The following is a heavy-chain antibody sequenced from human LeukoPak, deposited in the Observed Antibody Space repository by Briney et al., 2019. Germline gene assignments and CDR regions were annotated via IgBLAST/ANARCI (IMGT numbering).Heavy chain of an antibody. CDR3: ARGLVWFGPYFDY. CDR2: IYYSGST. V-gene: IGHV4-59*12. J-gene: IGHJ4*02. D-gene: IGHD3-10*01. Sequence: SETLSLTCTVSGGSIRSYYWSWIRQPPGKGLEWIAYIYYSGSTNYNPSLKSRVTISVDTSKNQFSLKLSSVTAADTAVYYCARGLVWFGPYFDYWGQGTLVTVSS. CDR1: GGSIRSYY.